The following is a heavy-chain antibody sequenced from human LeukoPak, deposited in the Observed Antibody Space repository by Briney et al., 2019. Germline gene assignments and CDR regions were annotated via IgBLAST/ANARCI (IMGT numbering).Heavy chain of an antibody. CDR3: ARGRPHVMDDSSGYYYYFDY. CDR1: GFTFSSYS. V-gene: IGHV3-48*04. J-gene: IGHJ4*02. Sequence: GGSLRLSCATSGFTFSSYSMNWVRQAPGKGLEWVSSISSSGSSKYYADSVKGRVIISRDNAKNSLYLQMNSLRAEDTAVYYCARGRPHVMDDSSGYYYYFDYWGQGTLVTVSS. CDR2: ISSSGSSK. D-gene: IGHD3-22*01.